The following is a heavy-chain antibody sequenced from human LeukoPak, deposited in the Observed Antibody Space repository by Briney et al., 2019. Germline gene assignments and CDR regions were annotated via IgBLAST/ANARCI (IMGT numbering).Heavy chain of an antibody. CDR2: IIPILGIA. V-gene: IGHV1-69*04. CDR1: GGTFSSYA. D-gene: IGHD3-9*01. Sequence: SVKVSCKASGGTFSSYAISWVRQAPGQGREWMGRIIPILGIANDAQKFQGRVTITADKSTSTAYMGLSSLRSEDTAVYYCARSNLQYYDILTGYSGPQGSAHDAFDIWGQGTMVTVSS. J-gene: IGHJ3*02. CDR3: ARSNLQYYDILTGYSGPQGSAHDAFDI.